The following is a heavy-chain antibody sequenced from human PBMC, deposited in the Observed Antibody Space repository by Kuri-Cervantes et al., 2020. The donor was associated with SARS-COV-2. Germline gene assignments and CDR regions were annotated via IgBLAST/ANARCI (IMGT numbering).Heavy chain of an antibody. Sequence: GSLRLSCAVYGGSFSDYYWSWVRQPPGKGLEWIGEINHSGNTNYDPSLKSRVTISVDTSKNQFSLKLSSVAAADTAVYYCARETAVTGGGMDVWGQGTTVTVSS. CDR3: ARETAVTGGGMDV. D-gene: IGHD4-11*01. V-gene: IGHV4-34*01. CDR1: GGSFSDYY. CDR2: INHSGNT. J-gene: IGHJ6*02.